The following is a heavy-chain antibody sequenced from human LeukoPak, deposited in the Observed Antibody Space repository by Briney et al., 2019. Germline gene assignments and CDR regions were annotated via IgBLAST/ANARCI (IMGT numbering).Heavy chain of an antibody. CDR2: ISGSGAGT. CDR3: ARSQGYFYDSSGYYFRHFDY. D-gene: IGHD3-22*01. V-gene: IGHV3-23*01. Sequence: GGSLRLSCAASGFTFSSYAMSWVRQAPGKGLEWVSAISGSGAGTYYADSVKGRFTISRDNAKNSLYLQMNSLRAEDTAVYYCARSQGYFYDSSGYYFRHFDYWGQGTLVTVSS. CDR1: GFTFSSYA. J-gene: IGHJ4*02.